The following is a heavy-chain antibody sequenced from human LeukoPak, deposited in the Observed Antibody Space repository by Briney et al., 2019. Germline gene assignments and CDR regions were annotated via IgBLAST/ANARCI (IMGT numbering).Heavy chain of an antibody. CDR1: GYTFTGHH. J-gene: IGHJ3*02. Sequence: ASVKVSCKASGYTFTGHHMYWVRQAPGQGLEWMGWINPNSGGTNFVQKFQGRVTMTRDTSISTAYMELSSLRSDDTAVYYCALSTVATEAFDIWGQGTMATVSS. D-gene: IGHD4-17*01. V-gene: IGHV1-2*02. CDR2: INPNSGGT. CDR3: ALSTVATEAFDI.